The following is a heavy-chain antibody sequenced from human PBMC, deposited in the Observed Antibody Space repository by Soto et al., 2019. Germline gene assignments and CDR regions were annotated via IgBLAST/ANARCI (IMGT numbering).Heavy chain of an antibody. V-gene: IGHV2-5*01. Sequence: SGPTLVNPTQTLTLTCTFSGFSLTSGVVGVGWIRQPPGEALEWLALIYWNDEQYYNPSLRNRLTITRDTSKDQVVLTMTNMDAVDRATYYCAHRLPGPSGYDVWGQGTTVTVSS. CDR3: AHRLPGPSGYDV. J-gene: IGHJ6*02. CDR2: IYWNDEQ. D-gene: IGHD6-13*01. CDR1: GFSLTSGVVG.